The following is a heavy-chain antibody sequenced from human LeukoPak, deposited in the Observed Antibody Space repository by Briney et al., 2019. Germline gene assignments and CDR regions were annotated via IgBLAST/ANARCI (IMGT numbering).Heavy chain of an antibody. Sequence: GASVKVSCKASGGTFSSYTISWVRQAPGQGLEWMGRIIPILGIANYAQKFQGRVTITADKSTSTAYMELSSLRSEDTAVYYCATDEDFYCSSTSFSRRWFDPWGQGTLVTVSS. CDR1: GGTFSSYT. D-gene: IGHD2-2*01. CDR2: IIPILGIA. J-gene: IGHJ5*02. V-gene: IGHV1-69*02. CDR3: ATDEDFYCSSTSFSRRWFDP.